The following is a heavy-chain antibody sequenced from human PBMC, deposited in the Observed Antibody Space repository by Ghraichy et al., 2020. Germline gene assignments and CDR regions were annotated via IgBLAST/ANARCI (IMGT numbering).Heavy chain of an antibody. CDR3: ARSVLDFWSGLPSGWFDP. CDR1: GGSISSYY. V-gene: IGHV4-59*01. CDR2: IYYSGST. D-gene: IGHD3-3*01. J-gene: IGHJ5*02. Sequence: SETLSLTCTVSGGSISSYYWSWIRQPPGKGLEWIGYIYYSGSTNYNPSLKSRVTISVDTSKNQFSLKLSSVTAADTAVYYCARSVLDFWSGLPSGWFDPLGPGNPGHRLL.